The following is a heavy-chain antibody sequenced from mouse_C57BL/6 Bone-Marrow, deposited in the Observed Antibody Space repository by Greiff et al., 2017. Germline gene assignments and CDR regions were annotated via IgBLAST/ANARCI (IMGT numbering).Heavy chain of an antibody. CDR2: IFPRSGNT. D-gene: IGHD2-3*01. Sequence: VQRVESGAELARPGASVKLSCKASGYTFSSYGISWVKQRTGQGLEWIGEIFPRSGNTYYNEKFKGKATLTADKSSSTAYMELRSLTSEDSAVYFWARPMDYAMDYWGQGTSVTVSS. CDR1: GYTFSSYG. CDR3: ARPMDYAMDY. J-gene: IGHJ4*01. V-gene: IGHV1-81*01.